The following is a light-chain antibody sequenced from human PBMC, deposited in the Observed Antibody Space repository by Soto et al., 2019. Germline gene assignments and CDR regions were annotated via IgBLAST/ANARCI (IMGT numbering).Light chain of an antibody. J-gene: IGKJ4*01. CDR2: DTS. Sequence: EIVLTHSQATLSFSPGERATLSCRASQRVSSYLAWYQRKPGQAPRLLIYDTSNRATGIPARFSGSGSGTDFTLTISGLEPEDIAVYYCQQRTNWPLTFGGGTKVEI. CDR3: QQRTNWPLT. V-gene: IGKV3-11*01. CDR1: QRVSSY.